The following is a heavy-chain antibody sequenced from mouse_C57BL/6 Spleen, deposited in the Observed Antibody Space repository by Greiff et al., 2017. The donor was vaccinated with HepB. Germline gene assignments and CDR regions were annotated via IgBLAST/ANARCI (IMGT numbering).Heavy chain of an antibody. CDR2: INPNNGGN. V-gene: IGHV1-26*01. CDR3: ARSAYYDYDGYWYFDV. J-gene: IGHJ1*03. Sequence: EVQLQQSGPELVKPGASVKISCKASGYTFTDYYMNWVKQSHGKSLEWIGDINPNNGGNSYNQKFKGKATLTVDKSSSTAYMELRSLTSEDSAVYYCARSAYYDYDGYWYFDVWGTGTTVTVSS. D-gene: IGHD2-4*01. CDR1: GYTFTDYY.